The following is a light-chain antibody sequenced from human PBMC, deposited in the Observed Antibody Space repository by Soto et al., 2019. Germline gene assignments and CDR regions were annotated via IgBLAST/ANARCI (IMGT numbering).Light chain of an antibody. J-gene: IGLJ2*01. CDR3: FSYAGNSIWL. Sequence: QSALTQPASVSGSPGQSITISCTGTRSDVGSYNSIAWYQQHPGKAPRVVIFEVTKRPSGISDRFSGSKSGYTASLTISGLHAEDEADYCCFSYAGNSIWLFGGGTKLTVL. CDR1: RSDVGSYNS. V-gene: IGLV2-23*02. CDR2: EVT.